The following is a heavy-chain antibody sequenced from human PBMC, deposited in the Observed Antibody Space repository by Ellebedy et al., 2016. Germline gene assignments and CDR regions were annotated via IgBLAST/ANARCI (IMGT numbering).Heavy chain of an antibody. CDR2: ISDDGSEK. D-gene: IGHD3-10*01. CDR1: GFTFSRFG. CDR3: AKVRSSEFYNKYDMDV. V-gene: IGHV3-30*13. Sequence: GESLKISCAASGFTFSRFGIHWVRQAPGKGLEWVALISDDGSEKYYTDSVKGRFTISRDNSKIRVFLQLNSLRVEDTAVYYCAKVRSSEFYNKYDMDVWGQGTTVTVSS. J-gene: IGHJ6*02.